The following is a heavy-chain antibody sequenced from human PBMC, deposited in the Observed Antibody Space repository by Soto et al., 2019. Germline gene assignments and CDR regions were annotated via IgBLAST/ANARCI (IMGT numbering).Heavy chain of an antibody. D-gene: IGHD6-13*01. J-gene: IGHJ6*02. CDR3: ARARVPYSSTWYRYDYYGMDI. V-gene: IGHV4-31*03. CDR2: IHYSGNT. Sequence: SETLSLTCTVSGDSISSSSYYWSWIRQHPGKGLEWIGYIHYSGNTRYNPSLKSRLTVSVDTSKNQFSLMLSSLTAADTAVYFCARARVPYSSTWYRYDYYGMDIWGQGTTVTVSS. CDR1: GDSISSSSYY.